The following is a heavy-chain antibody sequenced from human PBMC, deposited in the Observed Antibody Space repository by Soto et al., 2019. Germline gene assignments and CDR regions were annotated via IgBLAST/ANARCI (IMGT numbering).Heavy chain of an antibody. Sequence: EVQLLESGGGVVQPGGSLRLSCVASGFNFKKFAMAWVRQAPGEGLEWVSGISCCGGSTSYADSVKGRFSIARDDSKNTLSLQRNRLRVEDTAQYYCSKADGEQWLVPHLANGGQGTLVTVS. CDR2: ISCCGGST. V-gene: IGHV3-23*01. D-gene: IGHD6-19*01. CDR3: SKADGEQWLVPHLAN. J-gene: IGHJ4*02. CDR1: GFNFKKFA.